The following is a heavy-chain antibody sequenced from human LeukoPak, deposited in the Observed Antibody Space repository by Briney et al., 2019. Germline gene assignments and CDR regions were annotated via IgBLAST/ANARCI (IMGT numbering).Heavy chain of an antibody. D-gene: IGHD2-21*02. Sequence: GGSLRLSCAASGFTFSDHYMDWVRQAPGKGLEWVSAISGSGGSTYYADSVKGRFTISRDNSKNTLYLQMNSLRAEDTAVYYCAKDLTLPSADYWGQGTLVTVSS. CDR3: AKDLTLPSADY. J-gene: IGHJ4*02. CDR2: ISGSGGST. CDR1: GFTFSDHY. V-gene: IGHV3-23*01.